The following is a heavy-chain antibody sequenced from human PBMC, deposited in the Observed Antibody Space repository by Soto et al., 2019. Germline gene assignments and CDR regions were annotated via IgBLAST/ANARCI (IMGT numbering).Heavy chain of an antibody. D-gene: IGHD6-19*01. CDR1: GYTFTSYA. CDR3: ARDSKWLVTYYYYYGMDV. J-gene: IGHJ6*02. V-gene: IGHV1-3*01. Sequence: QVQLVQSGAEVKKPGASVKVSCKASGYTFTSYAMHWVCQAPGQRLEWMGWINAGNGNTKYSQKFQGRVTITRDTSASTAYMELSSLRSEDTAVYYCARDSKWLVTYYYYYGMDVWGQGTTVTVSS. CDR2: INAGNGNT.